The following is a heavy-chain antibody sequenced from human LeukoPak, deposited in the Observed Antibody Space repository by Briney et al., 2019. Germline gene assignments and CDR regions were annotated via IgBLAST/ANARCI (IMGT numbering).Heavy chain of an antibody. V-gene: IGHV1-3*01. Sequence: ASVKVSCKASGYTFTSYTMHWVRQAPGQRLEWMGWINAGNGNTKYSQKFQGRVTISRDTSASTAYMELSSLRSEDTAVYYCARQSQFDAFDIWGQGTMVTVSS. CDR1: GYTFTSYT. D-gene: IGHD5-24*01. J-gene: IGHJ3*02. CDR2: INAGNGNT. CDR3: ARQSQFDAFDI.